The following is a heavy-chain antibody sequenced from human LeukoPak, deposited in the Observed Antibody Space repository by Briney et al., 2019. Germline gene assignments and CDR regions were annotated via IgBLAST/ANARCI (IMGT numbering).Heavy chain of an antibody. CDR3: AKDDGFWAALDY. CDR1: GFTCRSYV. V-gene: IGHV3-23*01. D-gene: IGHD3/OR15-3a*01. Sequence: GGSRRLSCAGSGFTCRSYVMSWVRQAPGKGPEWVASLSENGGRTYYADSVRGRFIISRDNSKNTLYLQMNSLRAEDTAVYYCAKDDGFWAALDYWGQGTLVTVSS. J-gene: IGHJ4*02. CDR2: LSENGGRT.